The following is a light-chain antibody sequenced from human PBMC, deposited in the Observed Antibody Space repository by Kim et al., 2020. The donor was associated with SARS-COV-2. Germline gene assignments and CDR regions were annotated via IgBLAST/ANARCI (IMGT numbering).Light chain of an antibody. Sequence: ELTQPPSASGTPGQMVTISCSGSSSNIGSNYVYWYQQLPGTAPKLLIYKNNQRPSGVPDRFSGSKSGTSASLAISGLRSEDEADYYCAAWDDSLSGLVFGTGTKVTVL. CDR1: SSNIGSNY. CDR2: KNN. J-gene: IGLJ1*01. CDR3: AAWDDSLSGLV. V-gene: IGLV1-47*01.